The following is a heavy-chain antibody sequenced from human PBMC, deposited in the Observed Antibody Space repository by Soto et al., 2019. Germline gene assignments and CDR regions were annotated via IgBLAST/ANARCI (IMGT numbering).Heavy chain of an antibody. CDR1: GFTFSSYS. CDR2: ISSSSSTI. Sequence: EVQLVESGGGLVQPGGSLRLSCAASGFTFSSYSMNWVRQAPGKGLEWVSYISSSSSTIYYADSVKGRFTISRDNAKNSLYLQMNSLRDEXTAVYYCARDKAVAGIEYYFDYWGQGTLVTVSS. CDR3: ARDKAVAGIEYYFDY. V-gene: IGHV3-48*02. D-gene: IGHD6-19*01. J-gene: IGHJ4*02.